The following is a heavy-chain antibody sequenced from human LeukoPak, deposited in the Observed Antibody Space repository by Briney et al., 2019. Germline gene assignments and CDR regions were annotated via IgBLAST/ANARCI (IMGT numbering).Heavy chain of an antibody. Sequence: GGSLRLSCAASGPTFSSYWMSWVRQAPGKGLEWVANIKQDGSEKYYVDSVKGRFTISRDNAKNSLYLQMNSLRAEDTAVYYCARDDCSSISCYHNWFDPWGQGTLVTVSS. CDR1: GPTFSSYW. CDR2: IKQDGSEK. D-gene: IGHD2-2*01. V-gene: IGHV3-7*01. J-gene: IGHJ5*02. CDR3: ARDDCSSISCYHNWFDP.